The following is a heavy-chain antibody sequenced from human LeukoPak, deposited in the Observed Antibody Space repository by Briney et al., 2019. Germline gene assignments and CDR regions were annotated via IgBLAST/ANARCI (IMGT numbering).Heavy chain of an antibody. V-gene: IGHV3-7*01. J-gene: IGHJ3*02. Sequence: GGSLRLSCAASGFTFSSYGMHWVRQAPGKGLEGVANIKQDGSEKYYVDSVKGRFTISRDNAKNSLYLQMNSLRAEDTAVYYCARDLESNYDFWSGYEPSGFDIWGQGTMVTVSS. CDR3: ARDLESNYDFWSGYEPSGFDI. CDR2: IKQDGSEK. CDR1: GFTFSSYG. D-gene: IGHD3-3*01.